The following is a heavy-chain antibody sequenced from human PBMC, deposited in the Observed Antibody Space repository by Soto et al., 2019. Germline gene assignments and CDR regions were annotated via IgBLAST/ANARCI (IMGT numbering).Heavy chain of an antibody. D-gene: IGHD3-22*01. J-gene: IGHJ6*02. Sequence: ASVKVSCKASGYTFSGYYIHWLRQAPGQGLEWMGWINPNSGGTNYAQKFQGRVTVTRDTPTSTAYMELRSLRSDDTAVYYCARGGWLLHYYYGMDVWGQGTTVTVSS. CDR2: INPNSGGT. V-gene: IGHV1-2*02. CDR3: ARGGWLLHYYYGMDV. CDR1: GYTFSGYY.